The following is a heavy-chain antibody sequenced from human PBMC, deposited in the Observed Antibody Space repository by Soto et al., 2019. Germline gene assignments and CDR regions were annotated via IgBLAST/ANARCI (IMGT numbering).Heavy chain of an antibody. Sequence: GESLKISCKGSGYSFTSYWIGWVRQMPGEGLEWMGIIYPGDSDTRYSPSFQGQVTISADKSISTAYLQWSSLKASDTAMYYCARSHLLSISSWYWYYWGPGTLVTASS. V-gene: IGHV5-51*01. CDR1: GYSFTSYW. CDR2: IYPGDSDT. J-gene: IGHJ4*02. CDR3: ARSHLLSISSWYWYY. D-gene: IGHD6-13*01.